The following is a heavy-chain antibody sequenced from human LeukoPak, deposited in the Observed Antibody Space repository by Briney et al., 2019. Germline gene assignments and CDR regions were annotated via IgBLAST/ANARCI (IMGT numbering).Heavy chain of an antibody. Sequence: SETLSLTCTVSGGSISSSSYYWGWIRQPPGKGLEWIGSIYYSGSTYYNPSLKSRVTISVDTSKNQFSLKLSSVTAADTAVYYCATGGREYNYMDVWGKGTTVTVSS. CDR1: GGSISSSSYY. J-gene: IGHJ6*03. V-gene: IGHV4-39*01. CDR2: IYYSGST. CDR3: ATGGREYNYMDV.